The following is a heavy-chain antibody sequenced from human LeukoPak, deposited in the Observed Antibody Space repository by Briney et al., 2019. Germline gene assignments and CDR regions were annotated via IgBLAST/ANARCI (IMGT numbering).Heavy chain of an antibody. D-gene: IGHD3-10*01. V-gene: IGHV4-39*01. Sequence: PSETLSLTCTVSGGSISSSSYYWGWIRQPPGRGPELNGWFYYSGRTYYNQSLKSRVTISVDTSKNQFPLKLCSVTAADTAVYYCARQYGSGSYYAKHSYYYYGMDVWGQGTTVTVSS. CDR1: GGSISSSSYY. CDR2: FYYSGRT. CDR3: ARQYGSGSYYAKHSYYYYGMDV. J-gene: IGHJ6*02.